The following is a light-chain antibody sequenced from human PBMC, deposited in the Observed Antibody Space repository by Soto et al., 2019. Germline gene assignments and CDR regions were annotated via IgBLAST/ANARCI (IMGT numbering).Light chain of an antibody. CDR1: SSNIGAGYD. Sequence: QSVLTQPPSVSGAPGQRVTISCTGTSSNIGAGYDVIWYQQLPGTAPKLLIFGNNSRSSGVPDRFSGSKSGTSAFLAVAGLQAEDEADYHCQSYDTRLSGSVFGGGTKLTVL. CDR2: GNN. CDR3: QSYDTRLSGSV. V-gene: IGLV1-40*01. J-gene: IGLJ3*02.